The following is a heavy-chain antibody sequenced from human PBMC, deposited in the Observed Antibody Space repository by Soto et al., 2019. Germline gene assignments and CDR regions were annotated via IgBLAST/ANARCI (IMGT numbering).Heavy chain of an antibody. CDR1: GFTFSTYS. CDR3: ARGRSINTNMDY. Sequence: EVQWVESGGGLVKPGGSLGLSCAASGFTFSTYSMNWFRQAPGKGLEWVSSISSSGGSVSYAESVKGRFTISRDNAKNSLYLQMDSLRAEDTAVYYCARGRSINTNMDYWGQGTLVTVSS. CDR2: ISSSGGSV. J-gene: IGHJ4*02. D-gene: IGHD2-2*01. V-gene: IGHV3-21*01.